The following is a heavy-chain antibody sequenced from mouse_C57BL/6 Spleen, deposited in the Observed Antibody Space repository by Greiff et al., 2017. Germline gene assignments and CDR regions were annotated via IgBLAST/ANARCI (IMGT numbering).Heavy chain of an antibody. CDR3: GRSGDYDGFDY. D-gene: IGHD2-4*01. Sequence: VQLQQSGAELVRPGASVKLSCTASGFTFTDYYINWVQQRPGQGLEWIARIYPGSGNTYYHEKFQGKATLTAEKSSNTAYMQRSSLTSEDAAVYYGGRSGDYDGFDYWGQGTTLTVSS. J-gene: IGHJ2*01. CDR1: GFTFTDYY. CDR2: IYPGSGNT. V-gene: IGHV1-76*01.